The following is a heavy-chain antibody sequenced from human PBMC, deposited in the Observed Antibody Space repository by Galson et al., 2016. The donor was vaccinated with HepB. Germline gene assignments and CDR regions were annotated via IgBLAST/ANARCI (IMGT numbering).Heavy chain of an antibody. D-gene: IGHD1-7*01. V-gene: IGHV3-49*03. CDR3: ARYGELAHIYYYHAMDV. CDR2: IRSEAYGGTA. J-gene: IGHJ6*02. Sequence: SLRLSCAVSGFTFGDYAMSWFRQAPGKGLEWVGFIRSEAYGGTAEYAASVIGRFTISRDDSKSIAYLQMNSLKIEDTAVYFCARYGELAHIYYYHAMDVWGQGTTVTVSS. CDR1: GFTFGDYA.